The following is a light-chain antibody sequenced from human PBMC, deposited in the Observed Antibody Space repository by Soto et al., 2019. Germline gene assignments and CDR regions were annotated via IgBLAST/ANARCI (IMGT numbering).Light chain of an antibody. V-gene: IGLV2-14*03. CDR3: SSHTTSSPPVL. J-gene: IGLJ2*01. CDR1: SSDVGAFNF. CDR2: DVR. Sequence: QSALTQPASVSGSPGQSITISCTGTSSDVGAFNFVSWYQQHPGKAPKLIIYDVRNRPSGVSDRFSGSKSGNTASLTIYGLQADYQADYYCSSHTTSSPPVLFGGGTKLTVL.